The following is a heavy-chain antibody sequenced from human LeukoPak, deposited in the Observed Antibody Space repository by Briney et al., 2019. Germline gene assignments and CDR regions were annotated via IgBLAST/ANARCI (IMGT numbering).Heavy chain of an antibody. J-gene: IGHJ3*01. D-gene: IGHD2-21*02. CDR3: ARVTRTHDAFDV. V-gene: IGHV4-59*01. Sequence: SETLSLTCTVSGDSINSFWTWIRQPPGKGLEWLGYIYSRGTTAYNPSLESRLTMSTDTSKNQFSLTLRSVTTADTAVYFCARVTRTHDAFDVWGQPIMVTVSS. CDR1: GDSINSF. CDR2: IYSRGTT.